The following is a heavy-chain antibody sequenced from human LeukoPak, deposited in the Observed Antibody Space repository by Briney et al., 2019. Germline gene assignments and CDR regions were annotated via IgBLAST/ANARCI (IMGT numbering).Heavy chain of an antibody. J-gene: IGHJ4*02. CDR3: AKDGLWFGDLTYFDY. CDR2: ISHDGSYE. V-gene: IGHV3-30*18. D-gene: IGHD3-10*01. CDR1: GFTFSSFG. Sequence: PGGSLRLSCAGSGFTFSSFGMHWVRQAPGKGLEWVAVISHDGSYEYYADSMKGRFTISRDTSKNTLYLQMNSLRAGDTAVYYCAKDGLWFGDLTYFDYWGQGVLVTVSS.